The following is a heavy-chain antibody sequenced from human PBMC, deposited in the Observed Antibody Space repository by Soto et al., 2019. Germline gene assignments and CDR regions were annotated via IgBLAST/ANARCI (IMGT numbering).Heavy chain of an antibody. CDR2: IYPGDSDT. Sequence: GESLKISCKGSGYSFISYWIGWVRQMPGKGLEWTGIIYPGDSDTRYSPSFQGQVTISADKSISTAYLQWSSLKASDTAMYYCARLFGSGSYGFDWFDPWGQGTLVTVSS. CDR3: ARLFGSGSYGFDWFDP. V-gene: IGHV5-51*01. CDR1: GYSFISYW. D-gene: IGHD3-10*01. J-gene: IGHJ5*02.